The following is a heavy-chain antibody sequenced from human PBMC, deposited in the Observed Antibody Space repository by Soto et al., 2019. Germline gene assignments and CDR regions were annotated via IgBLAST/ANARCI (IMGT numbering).Heavy chain of an antibody. J-gene: IGHJ5*02. Sequence: SETLSLTCTVSGGSFSPNYWSWIRQPPGKGPEWIGYIYYSGNTNYNPSLESRVTMLVDTAKNRFSLKMTSVTAADTAMYFCARLIGRDWFDPWGQGTLVTVSS. CDR3: ARLIGRDWFDP. V-gene: IGHV4-59*08. CDR2: IYYSGNT. CDR1: GGSFSPNY.